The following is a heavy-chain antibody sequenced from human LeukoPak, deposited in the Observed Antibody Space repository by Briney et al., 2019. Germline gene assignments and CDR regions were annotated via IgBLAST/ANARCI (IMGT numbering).Heavy chain of an antibody. D-gene: IGHD3-22*01. CDR2: IYTSGST. CDR1: GGSISSYY. V-gene: IGHV4-4*07. J-gene: IGHJ5*02. Sequence: SETLSLTCTVSGGSISSYYWSWIRQPAGKGLEWIGRIYTSGSTNYNPSLKSRVTMSVDTSKNQFSLKLSSVTAADTAVYFCARGTYYYDSSNREDWFDPWGQGTLVTVSS. CDR3: ARGTYYYDSSNREDWFDP.